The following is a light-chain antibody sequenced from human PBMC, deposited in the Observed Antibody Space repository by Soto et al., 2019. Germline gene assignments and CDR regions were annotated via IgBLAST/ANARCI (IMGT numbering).Light chain of an antibody. V-gene: IGKV1-5*03. Sequence: DIQMTQSPSTLSASVGDRVTITCRASQSISSWLAWYQQKPGKAPKLLIYKASILESEVPSRFSGSGSGTEFTLIISSLQPDDFATYYCQQYNSYSSWTFGQGTKVEIK. CDR2: KAS. J-gene: IGKJ1*01. CDR3: QQYNSYSSWT. CDR1: QSISSW.